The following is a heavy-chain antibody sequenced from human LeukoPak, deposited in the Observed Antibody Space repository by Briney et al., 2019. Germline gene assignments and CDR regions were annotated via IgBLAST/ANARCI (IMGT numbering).Heavy chain of an antibody. CDR2: ISGSGGST. CDR3: AKDGVVRGLGPYYFDS. CDR1: GFTFSSYA. D-gene: IGHD3-10*01. J-gene: IGHJ4*02. Sequence: GGSLRLSCAASGFTFSSYAMSWVRQAPGKGLEWVSAISGSGGSTYYADSVKGRFTISRDISKNTVYLQMNSLKAEDTAVYYCAKDGVVRGLGPYYFDSWGQGSLVTVSS. V-gene: IGHV3-23*01.